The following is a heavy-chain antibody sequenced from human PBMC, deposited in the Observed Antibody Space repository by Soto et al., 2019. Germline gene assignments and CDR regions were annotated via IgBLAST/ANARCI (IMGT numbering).Heavy chain of an antibody. Sequence: PSETLSLTCTVSGGSISSYYWSWVGQPPGKGLEWIGYIYYSGSANYNPSLKSRVTISVDTSKNQFSLKLSSVTAADTAVYYCARDAGGYDFWSGYYTNHYYYYYYMDVWGKGTTVTVSS. J-gene: IGHJ6*03. V-gene: IGHV4-59*01. CDR3: ARDAGGYDFWSGYYTNHYYYYYYMDV. CDR2: IYYSGSA. D-gene: IGHD3-3*01. CDR1: GGSISSYY.